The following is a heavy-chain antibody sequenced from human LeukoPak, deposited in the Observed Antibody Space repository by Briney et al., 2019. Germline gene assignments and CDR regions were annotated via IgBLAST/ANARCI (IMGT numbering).Heavy chain of an antibody. D-gene: IGHD1-26*01. V-gene: IGHV1-24*01. CDR3: ATGTSGSYYVGIVRPIDY. CDR1: GYTLTELP. J-gene: IGHJ4*02. Sequence: ASVNVSCKVSGYTLTELPIHWVRQAPGKGLEWMGGFYPDDGETVYAQMFQGRVTMTEDTSSDTASMELSSLRSEDTAVYYCATGTSGSYYVGIVRPIDYWGQGTLVTVSS. CDR2: FYPDDGET.